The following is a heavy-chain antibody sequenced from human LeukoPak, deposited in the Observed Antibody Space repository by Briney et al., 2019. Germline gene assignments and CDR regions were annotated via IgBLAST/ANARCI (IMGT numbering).Heavy chain of an antibody. D-gene: IGHD2-2*02. Sequence: QAGGSLRLSCAASGFTFSSYAMSWVRQAPGKGLEWVSGISGSGDSTYYADSVKGRFTTSRDNSKNTLYLQMSSLRAEDTAVYYCAKIIVVLPSTISNPYYFDYWGQGTLVTVSS. CDR3: AKIIVVLPSTISNPYYFDY. CDR1: GFTFSSYA. V-gene: IGHV3-23*01. CDR2: ISGSGDST. J-gene: IGHJ4*02.